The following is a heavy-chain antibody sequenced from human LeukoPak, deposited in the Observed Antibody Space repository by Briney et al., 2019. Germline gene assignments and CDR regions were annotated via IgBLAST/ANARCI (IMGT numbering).Heavy chain of an antibody. CDR3: ARDPIPYGDYGEY. V-gene: IGHV1-69*04. J-gene: IGHJ4*02. D-gene: IGHD4-17*01. CDR2: IIPILGIA. CDR1: GGTFSSYT. Sequence: SVKVSCKASGGTFSSYTISWVRQAPGQGLEWMGRIIPILGIANYAQKLQGRVTITADKSTSTAYMELSSLRSEDTAVYYCARDPIPYGDYGEYWGQGTLVTVSS.